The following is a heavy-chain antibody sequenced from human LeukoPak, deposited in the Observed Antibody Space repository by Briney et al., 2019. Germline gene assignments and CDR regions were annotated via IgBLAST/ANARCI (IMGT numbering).Heavy chain of an antibody. CDR2: MNEDGSVK. CDR3: AKLTRGYCSSTACPNWLDP. CDR1: GFTFSSLW. V-gene: IGHV3-7*05. D-gene: IGHD2-2*01. Sequence: GGSLRLSCVASGFTFSSLWMSWVRQAPGKGLEWVANMNEDGSVKNHVDSVKGRFTISRDNAKNSLYLQMNSLRAGDTAIFYCAKLTRGYCSSTACPNWLDPWGQGTLVTVSS. J-gene: IGHJ5*02.